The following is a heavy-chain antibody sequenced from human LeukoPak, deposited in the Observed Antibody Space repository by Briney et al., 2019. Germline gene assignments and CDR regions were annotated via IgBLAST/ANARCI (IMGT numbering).Heavy chain of an antibody. Sequence: EASVKVSCKAAGYTFTSYGISWVRQAPGQGLEWMGGISAYVVNTDYAQKFQGRVTMTTDTSRSTAYMELRSLRSDATAVYYCVRDRAYVDSEAGGFDIWGQGTLVIVSA. J-gene: IGHJ3*02. V-gene: IGHV1-18*01. CDR3: VRDRAYVDSEAGGFDI. CDR1: GYTFTSYG. CDR2: ISAYVVNT. D-gene: IGHD4-17*01.